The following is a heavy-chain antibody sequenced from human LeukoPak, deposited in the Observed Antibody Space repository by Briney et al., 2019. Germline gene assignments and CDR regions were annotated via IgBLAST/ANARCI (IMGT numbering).Heavy chain of an antibody. CDR2: ISASGGST. J-gene: IGHJ4*02. CDR1: GFTFSTYA. CDR3: ARAGKAAAFDY. Sequence: GGSLRLSCAASGFTFSTYAMSWVRQAPGKGLEWVSGISASGGSTDYADSVKGRFTLSRGNFENTLYLHMSSLRADDTAIYYCARAGKAAAFDYWGQGTLVTVSS. V-gene: IGHV3-23*01. D-gene: IGHD2-15*01.